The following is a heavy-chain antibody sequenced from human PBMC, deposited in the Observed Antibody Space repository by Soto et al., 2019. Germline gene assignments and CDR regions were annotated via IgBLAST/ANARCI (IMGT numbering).Heavy chain of an antibody. Sequence: EVQLVDSGGGLVQPGGSLRLSCAASGFNFSAYSMNWVRQAPGKGLEWVSYVNSGGTTKYYAGSVKGRFTISRDNAQNSLYLQMNSLRAEDTAIYYCERMSSSVSPGCWGQGSLVTVSS. CDR1: GFNFSAYS. CDR3: ERMSSSVSPGC. CDR2: VNSGGTTK. D-gene: IGHD2-2*01. V-gene: IGHV3-48*01. J-gene: IGHJ4*02.